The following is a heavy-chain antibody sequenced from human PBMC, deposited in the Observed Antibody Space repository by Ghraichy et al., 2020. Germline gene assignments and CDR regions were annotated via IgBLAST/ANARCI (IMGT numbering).Heavy chain of an antibody. CDR3: ARVYSGYDYHFDY. CDR1: GGSVSSGSYY. CDR2: IYYSGST. J-gene: IGHJ4*02. D-gene: IGHD5-12*01. V-gene: IGHV4-61*01. Sequence: SQTLSLTCTVSGGSVSSGSYYWSWIRQPPGKGLEWIGYIYYSGSTNYNPSLKSRVTISVDTSKNQFSLKLSSVTAADTAVYYCARVYSGYDYHFDYWGQGTLVTVSS.